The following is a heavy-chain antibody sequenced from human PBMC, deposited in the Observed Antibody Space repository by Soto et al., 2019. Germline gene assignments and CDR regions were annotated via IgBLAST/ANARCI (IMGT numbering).Heavy chain of an antibody. CDR1: GFTFSSYG. V-gene: IGHV3-30*18. CDR2: ISYDGSNK. Sequence: GGSLRLSCAASGFTFSSYGMHWIRQAPGKGLEWVAVISYDGSNKYYADSVKGRFTISRDNSKNTLYLQMNSLRAEDTAVYYCAKAGGSGWYFYFQHWGQGTLVTVSS. D-gene: IGHD6-19*01. CDR3: AKAGGSGWYFYFQH. J-gene: IGHJ1*01.